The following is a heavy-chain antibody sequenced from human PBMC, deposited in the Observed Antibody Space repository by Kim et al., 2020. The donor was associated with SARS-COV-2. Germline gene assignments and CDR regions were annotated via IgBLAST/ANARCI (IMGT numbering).Heavy chain of an antibody. CDR3: VRGFDTTAYYYYMDV. J-gene: IGHJ6*03. Sequence: GGSLRLSCTASGFTFSAYSMNWVRQAPGKGLEWVSTINGNSDYIYYTDSVRGRFTISRDNARTSSYLHMNSLRAEDTALYYCVRGFDTTAYYYYMDVWG. V-gene: IGHV3-21*01. CDR2: INGNSDYI. D-gene: IGHD5-18*01. CDR1: GFTFSAYS.